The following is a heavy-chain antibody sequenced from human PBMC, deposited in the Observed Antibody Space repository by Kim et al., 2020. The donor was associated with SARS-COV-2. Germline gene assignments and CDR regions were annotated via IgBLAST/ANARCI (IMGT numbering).Heavy chain of an antibody. V-gene: IGHV3-30-3*01. CDR1: GFTFSSYA. J-gene: IGHJ4*02. CDR2: ISYDGSNK. D-gene: IGHD2-21*02. CDR3: ARETQYCGGDCYPEG. Sequence: GGSLRLSCAASGFTFSSYAMHWVRQAPGKGLEWVAVISYDGSNKYYADSVKGRFTISRDNSKNKLYLQMNSLRAEDTAVYYCARETQYCGGDCYPEGWGQGTLVTVS.